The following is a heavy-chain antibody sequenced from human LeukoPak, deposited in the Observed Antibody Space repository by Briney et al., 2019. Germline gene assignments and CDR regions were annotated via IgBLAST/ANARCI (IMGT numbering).Heavy chain of an antibody. CDR2: IYYSGST. CDR3: ARAPRGYCSSTSCYLGALDY. V-gene: IGHV4-61*01. D-gene: IGHD2-2*01. J-gene: IGHJ4*02. CDR1: GGSVSSGSYY. Sequence: SETLSLTCTVSGGSVSSGSYYWSWIRQPPGKGLEWMGYIYYSGSTNYNPSLKSLVTISVDTSKNQFSLKLSSVTAADTAVYYCARAPRGYCSSTSCYLGALDYWGQGTLVTVSS.